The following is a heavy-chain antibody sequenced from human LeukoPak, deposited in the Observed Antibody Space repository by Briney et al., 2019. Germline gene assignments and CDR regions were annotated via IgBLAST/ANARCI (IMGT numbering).Heavy chain of an antibody. J-gene: IGHJ4*02. V-gene: IGHV3-23*01. CDR3: AKDDGNNAKSLLDY. D-gene: IGHD2/OR15-2a*01. CDR2: ISSSGDST. Sequence: GGSLRLACAVSGFTFSNYGMSWVRQAPGKGLEWVSVISSSGDSTYYADSVKGRFTISRDNSKNTLYLQMNGLRAEDTAIYYCAKDDGNNAKSLLDYWGQGTLVTVSS. CDR1: GFTFSNYG.